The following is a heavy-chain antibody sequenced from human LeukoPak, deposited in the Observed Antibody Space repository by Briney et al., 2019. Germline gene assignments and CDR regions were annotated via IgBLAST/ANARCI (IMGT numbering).Heavy chain of an antibody. V-gene: IGHV4-38-2*02. CDR3: ARVEALLWFGESHYYMDV. D-gene: IGHD3-10*01. CDR2: INHSGST. J-gene: IGHJ6*03. Sequence: PSETLSLTCTVSGYFISSGYYWGWIRQPPGKGLEWIGEINHSGSTNYNPSLKNRVTISVDTSKNQFSLKLSSVTAADTAVYYCARVEALLWFGESHYYMDVWGKGTTVTVSS. CDR1: GYFISSGYY.